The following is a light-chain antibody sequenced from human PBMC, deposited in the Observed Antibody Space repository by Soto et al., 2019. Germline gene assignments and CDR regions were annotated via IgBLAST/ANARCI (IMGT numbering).Light chain of an antibody. Sequence: EIVLTQSPATLSLSAGERATLSCRASQSVNSGYLAWFQQKGGRAPRLLIYGTSGRATGIPDRFSGGGSGTDFTLTISRLEPEDFAVYYCQQCGSSPWTFGQGTKVDIK. CDR3: QQCGSSPWT. CDR1: QSVNSGY. V-gene: IGKV3-20*01. CDR2: GTS. J-gene: IGKJ1*01.